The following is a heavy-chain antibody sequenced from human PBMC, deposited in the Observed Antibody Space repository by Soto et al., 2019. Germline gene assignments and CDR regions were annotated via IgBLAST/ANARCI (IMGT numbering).Heavy chain of an antibody. Sequence: GGSLRLSCAASGFTFSSYSMNWVRQAPGKGLEWVSYISSSSSTIYYADSVKGRFTISRDNAKNSLYLQMNSLRDEDTAVYYCARQGGSYLPTRASFDYWGQGTLVTVSS. V-gene: IGHV3-48*02. CDR3: ARQGGSYLPTRASFDY. CDR2: ISSSSSTI. J-gene: IGHJ4*02. D-gene: IGHD1-26*01. CDR1: GFTFSSYS.